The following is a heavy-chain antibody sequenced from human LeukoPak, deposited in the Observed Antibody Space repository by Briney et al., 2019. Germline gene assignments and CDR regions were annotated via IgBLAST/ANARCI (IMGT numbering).Heavy chain of an antibody. CDR1: GGSISSGRYY. CDR3: ARVAGYYNDY. CDR2: IYTRGST. J-gene: IGHJ4*02. Sequence: PSETLSLTCTVSGGSISSGRYYGSWIRQPAGKGLEWLGRIYTRGSTNYNPSLKSRVTISVDTSKNQFSLKLSSVTAADTAVYYCARVAGYYNDYWGQGTLVTVSS. V-gene: IGHV4-61*02. D-gene: IGHD3-22*01.